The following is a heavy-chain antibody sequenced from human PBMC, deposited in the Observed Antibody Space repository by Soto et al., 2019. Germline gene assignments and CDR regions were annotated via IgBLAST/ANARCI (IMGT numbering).Heavy chain of an antibody. CDR3: AREGIRFLEWLAGWFDP. CDR2: IYHSGST. Sequence: SETLSLTCAVSGYSISSGYYWGWIRQPPGKGLEWIWSIYHSGSTYYNPSLKSRVTISVDTSKNQFSLKLSSVTAAYTAVYYCAREGIRFLEWLAGWFDPWGQGTLVTVSS. CDR1: GYSISSGYY. J-gene: IGHJ5*02. D-gene: IGHD3-3*01. V-gene: IGHV4-38-2*02.